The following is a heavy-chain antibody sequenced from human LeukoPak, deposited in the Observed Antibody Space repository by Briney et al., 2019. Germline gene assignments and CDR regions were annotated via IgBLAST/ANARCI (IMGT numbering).Heavy chain of an antibody. CDR2: IKQDGSDK. CDR1: GFTFSNYW. Sequence: GGSLRLSCAASGFTFSNYWMSWVRQAPGKGLEWVANIKQDGSDKYYVNSVKGRFTISRDNAKNSLYLQMNSLRAEDTAIYYCVRESGVWSGLGIGRPLDVWGKGTAVTVSS. CDR3: VRESGVWSGLGIGRPLDV. J-gene: IGHJ6*04. V-gene: IGHV3-7*01. D-gene: IGHD3-3*01.